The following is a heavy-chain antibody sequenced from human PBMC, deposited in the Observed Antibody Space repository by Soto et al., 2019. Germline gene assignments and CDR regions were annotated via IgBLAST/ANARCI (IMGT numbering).Heavy chain of an antibody. CDR2: VSGSGGIT. V-gene: IGHV3-23*01. J-gene: IGHJ4*02. Sequence: EVQLLESGGGLVQPGGSLRLSCVASGFIFRSYGMSWVRQAPGKGLEWVSGVSGSGGITYYADSVKGRFTISRDNSKNTVFLQMTSLRAEDTALYYSAKEVPPRYYGGWNFDYWGQGTLVTVSS. CDR1: GFIFRSYG. D-gene: IGHD3-3*01. CDR3: AKEVPPRYYGGWNFDY.